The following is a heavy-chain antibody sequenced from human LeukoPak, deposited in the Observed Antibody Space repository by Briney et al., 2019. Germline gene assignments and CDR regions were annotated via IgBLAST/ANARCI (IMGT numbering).Heavy chain of an antibody. Sequence: SETLSLTCTVSGGSISTYYWSWIRQPAAKGLEWIWRVNASGGPTYTTSPKTPVIISVDKSTTQSSLNLKSVTAAGTAVYYCARGGTYGSGRDQHTTLDYWGQGILVTVSA. CDR2: VNASGGP. J-gene: IGHJ4*02. CDR3: ARGGTYGSGRDQHTTLDY. D-gene: IGHD3-10*01. V-gene: IGHV4-4*07. CDR1: GGSISTYY.